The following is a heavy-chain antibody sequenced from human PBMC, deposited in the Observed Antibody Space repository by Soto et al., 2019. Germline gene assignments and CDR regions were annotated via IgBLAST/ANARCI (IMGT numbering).Heavy chain of an antibody. J-gene: IGHJ6*01. CDR2: INHSGST. V-gene: IGHV4-34*01. D-gene: IGHD4-4*01. Sequence: RPRLEKRLEWIGEINHSGSTNYNPSLKSRVTISVDTSKNQFSLKLSSVTAADTAVYYFSRSRSGASHSLPSSWRQG. CDR3: SRSRSGASHSLPSS.